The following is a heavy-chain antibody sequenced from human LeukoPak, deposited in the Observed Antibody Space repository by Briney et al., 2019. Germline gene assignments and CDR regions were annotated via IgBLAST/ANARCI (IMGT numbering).Heavy chain of an antibody. V-gene: IGHV4-61*02. CDR3: ARGFGYCSGGSCYFDY. CDR2: IYTSGST. D-gene: IGHD2-15*01. CDR1: GGSISSGSYY. Sequence: SETLSLTCTVSGGSISSGSYYWSWIRQPAGKGLEWIERIYTSGSTNYNPSLKSRVTISVDTSKNQFSLKLSSVTAADTAVYYCARGFGYCSGGSCYFDYWGQGTLVTVSS. J-gene: IGHJ4*02.